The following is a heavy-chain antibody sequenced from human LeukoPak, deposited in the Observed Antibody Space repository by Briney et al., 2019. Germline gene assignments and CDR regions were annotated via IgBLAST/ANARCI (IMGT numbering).Heavy chain of an antibody. V-gene: IGHV3-23*01. J-gene: IGHJ3*02. CDR2: ISGSDGST. CDR1: GFTFSSYG. D-gene: IGHD6-13*01. Sequence: GRSLRLSCAASGFTFSSYGMHWVRQAPGRGLEWVSAISGSDGSTYYADSVKGRFTISRDNSKNTLYLQMNSLRAEDTAVYYCAKDRSIAAGDDAFDIWGQGTMVTVSS. CDR3: AKDRSIAAGDDAFDI.